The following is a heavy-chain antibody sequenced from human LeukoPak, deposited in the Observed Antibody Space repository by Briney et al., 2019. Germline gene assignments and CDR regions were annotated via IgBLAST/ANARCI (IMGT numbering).Heavy chain of an antibody. J-gene: IGHJ4*02. CDR3: ARAHYYGSGELDY. V-gene: IGHV3-33*01. Sequence: GRSLRLSCAASGFTFSSYGMHWVRQAPGKGLEWVAVIWYDGSNKYYADSVKGRFTISRDNSKNTLYLQMNSLRAEDTAVYYCARAHYYGSGELDYWGQGTLVTVSS. D-gene: IGHD3-10*01. CDR2: IWYDGSNK. CDR1: GFTFSSYG.